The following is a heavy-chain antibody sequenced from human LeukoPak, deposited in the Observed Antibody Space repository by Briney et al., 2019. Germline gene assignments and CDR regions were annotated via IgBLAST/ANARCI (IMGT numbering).Heavy chain of an antibody. V-gene: IGHV4-4*02. CDR2: VYHSGAN. CDR1: GGSISSSNW. Sequence: SGTLSLTCAVSGGSISSSNWWSWVRQPPGKGGKGLEWIASVYHSGANYVNPSLKSRVTTSVDTSKSQFYLTLTSVTAADTAVYFCARASFASGSYYFDLWGQGTLITVSS. J-gene: IGHJ4*02. CDR3: ARASFASGSYYFDL. D-gene: IGHD3-10*01.